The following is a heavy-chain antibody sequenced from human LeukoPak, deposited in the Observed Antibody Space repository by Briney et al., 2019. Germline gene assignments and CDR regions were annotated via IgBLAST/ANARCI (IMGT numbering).Heavy chain of an antibody. D-gene: IGHD1-26*01. J-gene: IGHJ4*02. CDR3: ARAYSGSFDY. CDR2: IYYSGST. V-gene: IGHV4-59*01. CDR1: GGSISSYY. Sequence: SETLSLTCTVSGGSISSYYWSWIRQPPGKGLEWIGYIYYSGSTNYNPSLKSRVTISVDTSKNQFSLKLSSVTAADTAVYYCARAYSGSFDYWGQGTLVTVSS.